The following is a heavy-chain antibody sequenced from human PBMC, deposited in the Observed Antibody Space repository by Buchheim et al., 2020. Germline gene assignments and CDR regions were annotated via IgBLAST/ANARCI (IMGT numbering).Heavy chain of an antibody. CDR2: IRSKANSYAT. D-gene: IGHD3-3*01. J-gene: IGHJ4*02. CDR1: GFTFSGSA. CDR3: ALSDFWSGKTDY. V-gene: IGHV3-73*02. Sequence: EVQLVESGGGLVQPGGSLKLSCAASGFTFSGSAMHWVRQASGKGLEWVGRIRSKANSYATAYAASVKGRFTISRDNAKNSLYLQMNSLRAEDTAVYYCALSDFWSGKTDYWGQGTL.